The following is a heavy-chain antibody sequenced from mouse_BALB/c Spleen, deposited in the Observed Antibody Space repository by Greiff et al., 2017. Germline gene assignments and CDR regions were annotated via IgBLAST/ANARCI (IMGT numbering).Heavy chain of an antibody. CDR2: IDPENGDT. CDR3: NAVYYDYDNYAMDY. D-gene: IGHD2-4*01. V-gene: IGHV14-4*02. Sequence: VQLKQSGAELVRPGASVKLSCTASGFNIKDYYMHWVKQRPEQGLEWIGWIDPENGDTEYAPKFQGKATMTADTSSNTAYLQLSSLTSEDTAVYYCNAVYYDYDNYAMDYWGQGTSVTVSS. CDR1: GFNIKDYY. J-gene: IGHJ4*01.